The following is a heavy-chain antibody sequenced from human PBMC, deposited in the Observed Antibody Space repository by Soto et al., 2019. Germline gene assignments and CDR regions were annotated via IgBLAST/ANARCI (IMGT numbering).Heavy chain of an antibody. Sequence: SETLSLTCTVSGGSISSYYWSWIRQPPGKGLEWIGYIYYSGSTNYNPSLKSRVTISVDTSKNQFSLKLSSVTAADTAVYYCARYIGCSSTSCYPRDADYYYYYYMDVWGKGTTVTVSS. CDR1: GGSISSYY. J-gene: IGHJ6*03. V-gene: IGHV4-59*08. D-gene: IGHD2-2*01. CDR2: IYYSGST. CDR3: ARYIGCSSTSCYPRDADYYYYYYMDV.